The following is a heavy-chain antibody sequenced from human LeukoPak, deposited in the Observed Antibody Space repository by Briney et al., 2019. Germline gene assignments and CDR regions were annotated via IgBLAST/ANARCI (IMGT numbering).Heavy chain of an antibody. CDR1: GGPISSHY. CDR2: IYYTGNT. V-gene: IGHV4-59*08. D-gene: IGHD3-16*01. J-gene: IGHJ6*02. CDR3: AEHHTGGFSSGSYYFYGMDV. Sequence: SETLSLTCTVSGGPISSHYWSWIRQPPGKGLEWIGYIYYTGNTKYNPSLQSRVSISVDTSKNQFSLKLASVTAADTAVYYCAEHHTGGFSSGSYYFYGMDVWGQGTTVTVSS.